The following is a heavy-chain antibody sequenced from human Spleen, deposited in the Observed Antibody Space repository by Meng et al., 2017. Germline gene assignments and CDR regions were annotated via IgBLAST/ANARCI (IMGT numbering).Heavy chain of an antibody. CDR2: ISSSGSTI. J-gene: IGHJ1*01. CDR3: TNDRLNH. V-gene: IGHV3-11*04. D-gene: IGHD1-1*01. CDR1: AFTFSDYY. Sequence: GRLVRSGGGLVKPDGSSAFPCAASAFTFSDYYMSWIRQAPGKGLEWVSYISSSGSTIYYADSVKGRFTISRDNAKNTLYLQMNSLRAEDTAVYYCTNDRLNHWGQGTLVTVSS.